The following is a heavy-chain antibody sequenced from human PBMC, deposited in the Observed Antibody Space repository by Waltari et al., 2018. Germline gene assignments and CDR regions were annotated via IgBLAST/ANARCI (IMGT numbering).Heavy chain of an antibody. D-gene: IGHD3-22*01. CDR1: GFTFSRYA. CDR2: ISGSGGST. CDR3: AKDRASGVISPFDY. J-gene: IGHJ4*02. Sequence: EVQLLESGGGLVQPGGSLRLSCAASGFTFSRYALSWVRQAPGKGLEWVSAISGSGGSTYYADSVKGRFTISRDNSKNTLYLQMNSLRAEDTAVYYCAKDRASGVISPFDYWGQGTLVTVSS. V-gene: IGHV3-23*01.